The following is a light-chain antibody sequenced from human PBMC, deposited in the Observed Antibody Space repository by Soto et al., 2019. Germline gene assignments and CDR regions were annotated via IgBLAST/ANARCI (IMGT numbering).Light chain of an antibody. CDR2: DAS. V-gene: IGKV1-5*01. Sequence: LQMTQSPSPPAASVGDRITITCRGSQSISSWLAWYQQKPGKAPKLLIYDASSLESGVPSRFSGSGSGTEFTLTISSLQPDDFATYYCQQYNSYPYTFGQGTKVDIK. CDR3: QQYNSYPYT. J-gene: IGKJ2*01. CDR1: QSISSW.